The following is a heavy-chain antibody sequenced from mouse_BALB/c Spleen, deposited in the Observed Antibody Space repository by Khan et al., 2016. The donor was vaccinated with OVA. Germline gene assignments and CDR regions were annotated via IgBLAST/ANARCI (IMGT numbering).Heavy chain of an antibody. Sequence: VQLQESGAELARPGASVKMSCKASGYIFTSYMMHWVKQRPGQGLEWIGDINPSSDYNNYNQKFKGKATLTADKSSSTAYMQLSSLTSEDAAVYYGARGGYGSFGYWGQGTLVTVSA. V-gene: IGHV1-4*01. CDR1: GYIFTSYM. CDR2: INPSSDYN. D-gene: IGHD1-1*01. CDR3: ARGGYGSFGY. J-gene: IGHJ3*01.